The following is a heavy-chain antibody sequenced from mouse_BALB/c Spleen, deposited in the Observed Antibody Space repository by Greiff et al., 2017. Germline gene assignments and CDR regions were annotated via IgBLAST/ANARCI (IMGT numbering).Heavy chain of an antibody. Sequence: EVKLMESGPGLVKPSQSLSLTCTVTGYSITSDYAWNWIRQFPGNKLEWMGYISYSGSTSYNPSLKSRISITRDTSKNQFFLQLNSVTTEDTATYYCAIYYGSRYFDVRGAGTTVTVSS. CDR2: ISYSGST. J-gene: IGHJ1*01. D-gene: IGHD1-1*01. CDR1: GYSITSDYA. CDR3: AIYYGSRYFDV. V-gene: IGHV3-2*02.